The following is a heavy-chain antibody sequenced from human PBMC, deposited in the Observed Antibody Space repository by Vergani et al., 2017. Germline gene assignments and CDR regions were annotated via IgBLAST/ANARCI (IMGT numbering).Heavy chain of an antibody. D-gene: IGHD6-19*01. Sequence: QVRLQESGPGLVKPSETLSLTCSVSGGSMSGYYWSWIRQPPGKELEWIGYIFPSGNSDYNPSLKNRVSISLDKSKNQFSLTLTSVTAADTAVYYCASDTHSGQRADRWGQGILVSVSS. J-gene: IGHJ5*02. CDR1: GGSMSGYY. CDR3: ASDTHSGQRADR. V-gene: IGHV4-59*01. CDR2: IFPSGNS.